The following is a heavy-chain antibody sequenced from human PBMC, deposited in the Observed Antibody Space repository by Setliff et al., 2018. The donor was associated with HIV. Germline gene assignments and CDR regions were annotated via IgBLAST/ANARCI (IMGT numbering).Heavy chain of an antibody. CDR3: ARGTRSSLTWFDP. J-gene: IGHJ5*02. CDR2: IYYSGTT. Sequence: SETLSLTCTVSGDSISSGGYYWSWIRQHPGKGLEWIGYIYYSGTTYYNPSLQSRLTISVDTSKNQFSLKLSSMTAADTAVYYCARGTRSSLTWFDPWGPGTLVTVSS. CDR1: GDSISSGGYY. V-gene: IGHV4-31*03. D-gene: IGHD2-2*01.